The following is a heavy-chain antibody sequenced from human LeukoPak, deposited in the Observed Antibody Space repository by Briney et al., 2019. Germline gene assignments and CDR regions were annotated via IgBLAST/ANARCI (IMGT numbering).Heavy chain of an antibody. CDR2: ISSSSSYI. J-gene: IGHJ5*02. Sequence: GGSLRLSCAASGFTFRSYSMNWVRQAPGKGLEWVSSISSSSSYIYYADSVKGRFTISRDSAKNSLYLQMNSLRAEDTAVYYCARSQKEHYDFWSGSGALNWFDPWGQGTLVTVSS. CDR3: ARSQKEHYDFWSGSGALNWFDP. CDR1: GFTFRSYS. D-gene: IGHD3-3*01. V-gene: IGHV3-21*01.